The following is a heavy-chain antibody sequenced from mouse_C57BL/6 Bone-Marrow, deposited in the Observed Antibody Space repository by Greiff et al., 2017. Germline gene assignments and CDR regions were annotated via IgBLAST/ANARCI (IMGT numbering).Heavy chain of an antibody. CDR2: IYPGDGDT. CDR1: GYAFSSSW. Sequence: QVQLKQSGPELVKPGASVEISCKASGYAFSSSWMNWVKQRPGKGLEWIGRIYPGDGDTKYNGKFKGKATLTADKSSSTAYMQLSSLTSEDSAVYFCAYDYDPHYYAMDYWGQGTSVTVSS. CDR3: AYDYDPHYYAMDY. J-gene: IGHJ4*01. V-gene: IGHV1-82*01. D-gene: IGHD2-4*01.